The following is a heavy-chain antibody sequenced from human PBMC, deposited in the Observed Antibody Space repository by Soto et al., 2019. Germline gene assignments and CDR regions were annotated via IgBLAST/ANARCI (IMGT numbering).Heavy chain of an antibody. V-gene: IGHV4-38-2*02. CDR2: IYHSGST. CDR3: ARDLAYYYDSSGYRPNWFDP. Sequence: SETLSLTCAVSGYSISSGYYWGWIRQPPGKGLEWIGSIYHSGSTYYNPSLKSRVTISVDTSKNQFSLKLSSVTAADTAVYYCARDLAYYYDSSGYRPNWFDPWGQGTLVTASS. CDR1: GYSISSGYY. D-gene: IGHD3-22*01. J-gene: IGHJ5*02.